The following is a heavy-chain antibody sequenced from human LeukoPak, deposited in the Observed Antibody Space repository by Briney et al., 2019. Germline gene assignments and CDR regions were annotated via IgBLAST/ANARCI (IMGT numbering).Heavy chain of an antibody. V-gene: IGHV3-48*04. CDR1: GFTFSSYS. D-gene: IGHD3-22*01. CDR3: ARVWSSGYTKDY. CDR2: ISSSSTI. Sequence: GSLRLSCAASGFTFSSYSIDWVRQAPGKGLEWLSYISSSSTIYFADSVKGRFTISRDNAKNSAYLHMNSLRAEDTAVYYCARVWSSGYTKDYWGQGTLVTVS. J-gene: IGHJ4*02.